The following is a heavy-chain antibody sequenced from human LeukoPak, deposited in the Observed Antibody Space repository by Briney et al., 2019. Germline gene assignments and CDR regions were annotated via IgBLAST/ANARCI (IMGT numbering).Heavy chain of an antibody. Sequence: GESLKISCKGSGYSFTSYWIGWVRQMPGEGLEWMGIIYPGDSDTRYSPSFQGQVTISAEKSISTAYLQWSSMKASDTAMYYCARLYYYDSSENYFDYWGQGTLVTVSS. J-gene: IGHJ4*02. CDR3: ARLYYYDSSENYFDY. D-gene: IGHD3-22*01. CDR2: IYPGDSDT. V-gene: IGHV5-51*01. CDR1: GYSFTSYW.